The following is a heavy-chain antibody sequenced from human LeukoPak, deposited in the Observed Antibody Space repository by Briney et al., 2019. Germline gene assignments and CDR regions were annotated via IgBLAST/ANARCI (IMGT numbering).Heavy chain of an antibody. CDR3: ARGSLNYDILTGYYNVDYFDY. CDR2: IYTSGST. CDR1: GGSISSGSYY. D-gene: IGHD3-9*01. J-gene: IGHJ4*02. Sequence: PSETLSLTCTVSGGSISSGSYYWSWIRQPAGKGLEWIGRIYTSGSTNYNPSLKSRVTISVDTSKNQFSLKLSSVTAADTAVYYCARGSLNYDILTGYYNVDYFDYWGQGTLVTVSS. V-gene: IGHV4-61*02.